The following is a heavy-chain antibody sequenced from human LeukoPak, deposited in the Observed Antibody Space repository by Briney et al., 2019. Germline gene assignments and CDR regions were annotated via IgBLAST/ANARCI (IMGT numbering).Heavy chain of an antibody. D-gene: IGHD3-22*01. CDR2: IKEDGSEK. V-gene: IGHV3-7*01. CDR3: TRMYLYESSGYRPSDY. J-gene: IGHJ4*02. Sequence: GGSLRLSCATSGFTFSKHWMSWIRQAPGKGLEWVAKIKEDGSEKKYVESVEGRFTISRDNAENAVHLEMNSLRAEDTAVYYCTRMYLYESSGYRPSDYWGQGTLVTVSS. CDR1: GFTFSKHW.